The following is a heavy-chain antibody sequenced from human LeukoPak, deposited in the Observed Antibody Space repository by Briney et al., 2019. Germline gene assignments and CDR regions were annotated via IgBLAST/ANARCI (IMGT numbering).Heavy chain of an antibody. CDR1: EYTFTGYY. CDR3: ARDLRKVIAVAHSHFDY. J-gene: IGHJ4*02. V-gene: IGHV1-2*02. CDR2: INPNSGGT. D-gene: IGHD6-19*01. Sequence: GASVKVSCKASEYTFTGYYMHWVRQAPGQGLEWMGWINPNSGGTNYAQKFQGRVTMTRDTSISTAYMELSRLRSDDTAVYYCARDLRKVIAVAHSHFDYWGQGTLVTVSS.